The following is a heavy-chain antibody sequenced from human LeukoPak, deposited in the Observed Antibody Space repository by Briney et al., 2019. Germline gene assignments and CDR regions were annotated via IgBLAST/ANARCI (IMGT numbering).Heavy chain of an antibody. CDR2: IYYSGST. V-gene: IGHV4-31*03. J-gene: IGHJ4*02. CDR3: ARSYYYGSGSYFDY. D-gene: IGHD3-10*01. CDR1: GGSISSGGYY. Sequence: SQTLSLTCTVSGGSISSGGYYWSWIRQHPGKGLEWIGYIYYSGSTYYNPSLKSRVTISVDTSKNQFSLKLSPVTAADTAVYYCARSYYYGSGSYFDYWGQGTLVTVSS.